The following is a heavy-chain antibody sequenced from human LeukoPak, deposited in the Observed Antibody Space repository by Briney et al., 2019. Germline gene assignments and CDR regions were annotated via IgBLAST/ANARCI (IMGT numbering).Heavy chain of an antibody. CDR1: GGSISSSSYY. V-gene: IGHV4-39*07. Sequence: SETLSLTCTVSGGSISSSSYYWGWIRQPPGKGLEWIGSIYYSGSTNYNPSLKSRVTISVDTSKNQFSLKLSSVTAADTAVYYCARYYDFWSGYYHAFDIWGQGTMVTVSS. D-gene: IGHD3-3*01. CDR2: IYYSGST. J-gene: IGHJ3*02. CDR3: ARYYDFWSGYYHAFDI.